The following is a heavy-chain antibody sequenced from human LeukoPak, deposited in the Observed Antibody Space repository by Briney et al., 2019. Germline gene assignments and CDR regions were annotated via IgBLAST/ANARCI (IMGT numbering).Heavy chain of an antibody. V-gene: IGHV3-30-3*01. CDR1: GFTFSSYA. CDR3: ARATPGATLLDW. D-gene: IGHD1-26*01. Sequence: GGSLRLSCAASGFTFSSYAMHWVRRAPGKGLEWVAVISYDGSNKYYADSVKGRFTISRDNSKNTLYLQMNSLRAEDTAVYYCARATPGATLLDWWGQGTLVTVSS. CDR2: ISYDGSNK. J-gene: IGHJ4*02.